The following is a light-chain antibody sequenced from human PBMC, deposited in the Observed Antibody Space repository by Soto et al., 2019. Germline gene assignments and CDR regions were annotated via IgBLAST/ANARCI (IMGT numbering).Light chain of an antibody. CDR2: DAS. J-gene: IGKJ5*01. Sequence: EIVLTQSPSTLSLSPGERATLSYRACQSVSSYLAWYQQKPGQAPRLFIYDASNRATGVPARFSGSGSGTDFTLTISSLEPEDSAVYYCQQRHMWPITFGQGTRLEI. CDR1: QSVSSY. CDR3: QQRHMWPIT. V-gene: IGKV3-11*01.